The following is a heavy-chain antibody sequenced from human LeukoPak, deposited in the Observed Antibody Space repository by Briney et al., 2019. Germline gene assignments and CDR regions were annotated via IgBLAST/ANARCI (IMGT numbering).Heavy chain of an antibody. D-gene: IGHD6-19*01. V-gene: IGHV4-4*07. Sequence: SETLSLTCTVSGGSISHYFWSWVRQPAGKGLEWIGRIYASGSTNYNPSLKSRVTMSVDTSKNQFSLVLSSVTAADTAVYYCARDGIAVSGNFDYWGQGTLVTVSS. CDR1: GGSISHYF. CDR2: IYASGST. J-gene: IGHJ4*02. CDR3: ARDGIAVSGNFDY.